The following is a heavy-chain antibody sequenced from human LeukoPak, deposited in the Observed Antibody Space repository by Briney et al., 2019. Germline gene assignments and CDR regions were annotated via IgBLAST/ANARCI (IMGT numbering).Heavy chain of an antibody. V-gene: IGHV3-23*01. CDR2: ISGSGGST. D-gene: IGHD6-13*01. J-gene: IGHJ4*02. CDR1: GGSFSGYY. CDR3: AKDLYSSSWIPFDY. Sequence: ETLSLTCAVSGGSFSGYYWSWVRQAPGKGLEWVSAISGSGGSTYYADSVKGRFTISRDNSKNTLYLQMNSLRAEDTAVYYCAKDLYSSSWIPFDYWGQGTLLTVSS.